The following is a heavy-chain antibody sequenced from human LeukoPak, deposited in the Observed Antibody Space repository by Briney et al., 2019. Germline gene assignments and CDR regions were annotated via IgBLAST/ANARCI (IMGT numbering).Heavy chain of an antibody. V-gene: IGHV4-34*01. CDR1: GGSFSGYY. J-gene: IGHJ4*02. CDR2: INHSGST. CDR3: ARGDYYGSEVYFDY. Sequence: SETLSLTCAVYGGSFSGYYWSWIRQPPGKGLEWIGEINHSGSTNYNPSLKSRVTISVDTSKNQFSLKLSSVTAADTAVYYCARGDYYGSEVYFDYWGQGTLVTVSS. D-gene: IGHD3-10*01.